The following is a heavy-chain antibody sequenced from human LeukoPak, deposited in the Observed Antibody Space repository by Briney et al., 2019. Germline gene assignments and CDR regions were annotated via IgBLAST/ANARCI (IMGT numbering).Heavy chain of an antibody. Sequence: PGGSLRLSCAASGFTFSSYAMSWVRQAPGKGLEWVANIKQDGSEKYYVDSVKGRFTISRDNAKNSLYLQMNSLRAEDTAVYYCARADYDFWSGYYVFDYWGQRTLVTVSS. D-gene: IGHD3-3*01. V-gene: IGHV3-7*01. CDR2: IKQDGSEK. CDR1: GFTFSSYA. CDR3: ARADYDFWSGYYVFDY. J-gene: IGHJ4*02.